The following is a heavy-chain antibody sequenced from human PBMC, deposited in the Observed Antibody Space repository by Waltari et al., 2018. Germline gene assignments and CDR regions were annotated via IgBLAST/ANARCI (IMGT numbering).Heavy chain of an antibody. V-gene: IGHV4-31*03. Sequence: QVQLQESGPGLVKPSQTLSLTCTFSGGSISSGGYYWSWIRQHPGKGLEWIGYIYYSGSTYYNPSLKSRVTISVDTSKNQFSLKLSSVTAADTAVYYCARGNENYGSGSYSIDYWGQGTLVTVSS. CDR1: GGSISSGGYY. CDR3: ARGNENYGSGSYSIDY. D-gene: IGHD3-10*01. J-gene: IGHJ4*02. CDR2: IYYSGST.